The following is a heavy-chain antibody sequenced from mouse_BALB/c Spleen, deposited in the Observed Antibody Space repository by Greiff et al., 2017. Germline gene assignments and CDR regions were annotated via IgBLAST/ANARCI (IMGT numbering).Heavy chain of an antibody. CDR3: ARDPAYSYAMDY. D-gene: IGHD2-10*01. CDR2: ISSGGSYT. CDR1: GFTFSSYA. V-gene: IGHV5-9-4*01. Sequence: DVKLVESGGGLVKPGGSLKLSCAASGFTFSSYAMSWVRQSPEKRLEWVAEISSGGSYTYYPDTVTGRFTISRDNAKNTLYLEMSSLRSEDTAMYYCARDPAYSYAMDYWGQGTSVTVSS. J-gene: IGHJ4*01.